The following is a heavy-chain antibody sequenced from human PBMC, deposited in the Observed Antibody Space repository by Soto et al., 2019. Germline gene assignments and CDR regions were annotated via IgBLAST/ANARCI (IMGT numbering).Heavy chain of an antibody. V-gene: IGHV3-74*01. CDR3: ARELGGSTKAGLGWFAYV. Sequence: EVQLVESGGGLVQPGGSLRLSCAASGFTFSSYWMHWVRQAPGKGLVWVSRINSDGRSTSYADSVKGRFTISRDNAKNTLYLQMNSLRAEDTAVYYCARELGGSTKAGLGWFAYVWGQGTMVTVSS. CDR1: GFTFSSYW. J-gene: IGHJ3*01. CDR2: INSDGRST. D-gene: IGHD3-16*01.